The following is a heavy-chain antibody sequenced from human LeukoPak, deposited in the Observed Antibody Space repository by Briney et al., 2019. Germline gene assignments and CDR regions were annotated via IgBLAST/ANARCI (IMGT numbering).Heavy chain of an antibody. J-gene: IGHJ4*02. CDR3: AKGGPYYYDSSGYYYFDS. CDR2: ISGSGTST. CDR1: GFTFSNYD. V-gene: IGHV3-23*01. D-gene: IGHD3-22*01. Sequence: GGSLRLSCAASGFTFSNYDMSWVRQGPGKGLEWVSAISGSGTSTYYADSMKGRFTISRDNFKNTLYLEMNSLRAEDTAVYYCAKGGPYYYDSSGYYYFDSWGQGTLVTVSS.